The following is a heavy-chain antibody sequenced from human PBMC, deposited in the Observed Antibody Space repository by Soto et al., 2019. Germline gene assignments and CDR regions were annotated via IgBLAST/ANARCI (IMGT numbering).Heavy chain of an antibody. Sequence: GSVKVSCKASGYTFTKYYMHWVRQAPGQGLEWMGIINPSGGSTSYAQKFQGRVTMTRDTSTSTVYMELSSLRSEDTAVYYCARDTAEGIRFLEWPHYYYYGMDVWGQGTTVTVSS. D-gene: IGHD3-3*01. CDR2: INPSGGST. J-gene: IGHJ6*02. CDR1: GYTFTKYY. V-gene: IGHV1-46*01. CDR3: ARDTAEGIRFLEWPHYYYYGMDV.